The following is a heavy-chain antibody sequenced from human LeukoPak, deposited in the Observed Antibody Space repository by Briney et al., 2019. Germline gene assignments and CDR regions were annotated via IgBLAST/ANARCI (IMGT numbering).Heavy chain of an antibody. D-gene: IGHD3-10*01. Sequence: GASVKVSCKASGYTFTSYGISWVRQAPGQGLEWMGWISAYNGNTNYAQKLQGRVTMTRDTSISTAYMELRSLRSDDTAVYYCVRDGEGLAISVNYWFDPWGQGTLVTVSS. CDR3: VRDGEGLAISVNYWFDP. V-gene: IGHV1-18*01. CDR1: GYTFTSYG. CDR2: ISAYNGNT. J-gene: IGHJ5*02.